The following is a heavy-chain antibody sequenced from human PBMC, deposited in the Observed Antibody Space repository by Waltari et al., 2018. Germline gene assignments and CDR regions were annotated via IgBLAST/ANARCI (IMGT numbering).Heavy chain of an antibody. CDR1: GGTFSSWA. D-gene: IGHD5-12*01. Sequence: QVQLVQSGAEVRKPGSSVRISCKPSGGTFSSWAFSWVRQAPGQGLEWVGSVIPGGGTASSAQRFQGRGSITADKSTTTIHMELNSLTSDDAAVYYCAKESGGYDHPYFDQWGQGTLVTVSS. J-gene: IGHJ4*02. CDR3: AKESGGYDHPYFDQ. V-gene: IGHV1-69*04. CDR2: VIPGGGTA.